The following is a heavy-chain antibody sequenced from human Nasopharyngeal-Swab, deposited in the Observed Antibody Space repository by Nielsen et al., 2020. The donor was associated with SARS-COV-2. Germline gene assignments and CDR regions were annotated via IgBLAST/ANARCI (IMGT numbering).Heavy chain of an antibody. J-gene: IGHJ6*02. CDR1: GFTFSSYS. CDR3: ARDVVRGYYYGMDV. Sequence: GESLKISCAASGFTFSSYSMNWVRQAPGKGLEWVSSISSGSSYIYYADSVKGRFTISRDNAKNSLYLQMNSLRAEDTAVYYCARDVVRGYYYGMDVWGQGTTVTVSS. CDR2: ISSGSSYI. V-gene: IGHV3-21*01. D-gene: IGHD3-10*01.